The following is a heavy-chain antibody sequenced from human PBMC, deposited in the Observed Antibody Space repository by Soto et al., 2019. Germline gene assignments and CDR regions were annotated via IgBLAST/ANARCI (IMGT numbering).Heavy chain of an antibody. CDR2: ISNNSSVK. D-gene: IGHD3-16*01. J-gene: IGHJ4*02. Sequence: PGGSLRLSCAVSGFTFSNYSINWVRQAPGKGLEWLSYISNNSSVKYYADSVKGRFTISRDNAKNSLYLQMNSLRAEDTAMYYCARDGDANTGFGKDYWGQGTLVTVSS. V-gene: IGHV3-48*01. CDR1: GFTFSNYS. CDR3: ARDGDANTGFGKDY.